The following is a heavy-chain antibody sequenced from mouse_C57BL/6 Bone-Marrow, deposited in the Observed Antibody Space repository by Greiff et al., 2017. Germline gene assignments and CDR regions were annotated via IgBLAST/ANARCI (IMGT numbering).Heavy chain of an antibody. CDR1: GYTFTSYW. CDR2: IDPSDSYT. CDR3: ATTYYDYDGYYYAMDD. Sequence: QVQLQQPGAELVMPGASVKLSCKASGYTFTSYWMHWVKQRPGQGLEWIGEIDPSDSYTNYNQKFKGKSTLTVDKSSSTAYMQLSSLTSEDSAVYYCATTYYDYDGYYYAMDDWGQGTSVTVSS. V-gene: IGHV1-69*01. J-gene: IGHJ4*01. D-gene: IGHD2-4*01.